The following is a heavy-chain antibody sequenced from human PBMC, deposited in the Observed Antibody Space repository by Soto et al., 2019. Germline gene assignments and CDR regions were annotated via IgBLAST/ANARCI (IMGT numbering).Heavy chain of an antibody. CDR3: ARESGSPVTYHYSYGMDV. Sequence: EVQLVETGGGLIQPGGSLRLSCVASGFSVTSNYMTWVRQAPGKGSEWVSVMYSNGHTYYADSVEGRFTISRDRSSNTLYLQMTSLRREDTAVYYCARESGSPVTYHYSYGMDVW. D-gene: IGHD4-17*01. J-gene: IGHJ6*01. V-gene: IGHV3-53*05. CDR2: MYSNGHT. CDR1: GFSVTSNY.